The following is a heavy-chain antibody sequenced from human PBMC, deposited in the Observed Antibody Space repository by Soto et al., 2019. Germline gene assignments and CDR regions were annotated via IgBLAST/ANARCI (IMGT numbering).Heavy chain of an antibody. V-gene: IGHV4-30-2*01. D-gene: IGHD2-2*01. J-gene: IGHJ4*02. Sequence: LRLSCAVSGFTFSDHYMDWIRQPPGKGLEWIGYIYHSGTSFYNPSLKSQVTISVDGSKNQFSLKVNSVTAADTAVYYCARGRLVPAVNFDYWGLGTLVTVSS. CDR1: GFTFSDHY. CDR2: IYHSGTS. CDR3: ARGRLVPAVNFDY.